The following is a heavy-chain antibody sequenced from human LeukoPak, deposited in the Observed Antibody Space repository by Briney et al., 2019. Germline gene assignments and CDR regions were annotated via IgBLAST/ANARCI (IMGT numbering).Heavy chain of an antibody. CDR2: IGTSSTTI. Sequence: GGSLRLSFAASGFTFSSYAMSWVRQAPGKGLEWVSNIGTSSTTIYYADSVKGRFTISRDNAKNSLYLQMNSLRADDTAVYYCARFAAGGSYYYYMDVWGKGTTVTVSS. V-gene: IGHV3-48*01. D-gene: IGHD6-25*01. J-gene: IGHJ6*03. CDR3: ARFAAGGSYYYYMDV. CDR1: GFTFSSYA.